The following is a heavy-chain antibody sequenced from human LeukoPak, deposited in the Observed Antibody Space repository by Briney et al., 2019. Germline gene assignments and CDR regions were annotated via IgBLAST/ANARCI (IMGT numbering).Heavy chain of an antibody. CDR1: GFTFSSYA. V-gene: IGHV3-23*01. Sequence: PGGSLRLSCAASGFTFSSYAMSWVRQAPGKGLEWVSAISGSGGSTYYADSVKGRFTISRDNSKNTLYLQMNSLRAEDAAVYYCAKERRRGTHGCLDYWGQGTLVTVSS. D-gene: IGHD1-1*01. CDR2: ISGSGGST. CDR3: AKERRRGTHGCLDY. J-gene: IGHJ4*02.